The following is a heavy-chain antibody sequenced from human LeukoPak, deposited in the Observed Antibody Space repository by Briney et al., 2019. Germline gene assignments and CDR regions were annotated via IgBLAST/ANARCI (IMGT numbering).Heavy chain of an antibody. V-gene: IGHV3-21*01. CDR3: GTRGYSEYYFDY. CDR2: ISSSSSYI. J-gene: IGHJ4*02. Sequence: GGSLRLSCAASGITFSSYNMNWVRQAPGKGLEWVSSISSSSSYIYYADSVKGRFTIFRDNAKNSLYLQMNSLRAEDTAVYYCGTRGYSEYYFDYWGQGTLVTVS. D-gene: IGHD3-22*01. CDR1: GITFSSYN.